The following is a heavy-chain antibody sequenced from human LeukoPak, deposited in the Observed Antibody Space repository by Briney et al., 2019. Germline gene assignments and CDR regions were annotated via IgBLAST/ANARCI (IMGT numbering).Heavy chain of an antibody. CDR1: GGSISSDLYY. Sequence: PSETLSLTCTVSGGSISSDLYYWNWIRQPAGKELEWIGRFYNSGRTNFNPSLKSRVTISADTSKNQFSLKLRSVTAADTAVYYCARGDLKSDWFDPWGQGTLVIVST. J-gene: IGHJ5*02. CDR3: ARGDLKSDWFDP. D-gene: IGHD3-3*01. CDR2: FYNSGRT. V-gene: IGHV4-61*02.